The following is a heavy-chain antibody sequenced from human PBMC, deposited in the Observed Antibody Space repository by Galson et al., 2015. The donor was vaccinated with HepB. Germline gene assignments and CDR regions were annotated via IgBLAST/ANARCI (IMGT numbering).Heavy chain of an antibody. J-gene: IGHJ4*02. V-gene: IGHV3-30*18. CDR3: AKDSSSWPSYLDY. D-gene: IGHD6-13*01. CDR1: GFTFSSYG. CDR2: ISYDGSNK. Sequence: SLRLSCAASGFTFSSYGMHWVRQAPGKGPEWVAVISYDGSNKYYADSVKGRFTISRDNSKNTLYLQMNSLRAEDTAVYYCAKDSSSWPSYLDYWGQGTLVTVSS.